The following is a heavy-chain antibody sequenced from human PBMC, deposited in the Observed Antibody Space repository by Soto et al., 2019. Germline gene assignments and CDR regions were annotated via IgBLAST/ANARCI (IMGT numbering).Heavy chain of an antibody. V-gene: IGHV4-59*01. D-gene: IGHD6-19*01. J-gene: IGHJ6*02. CDR3: ARGGAVAGKVFFTYYYGMDV. CDR1: GGSISSYY. CDR2: IYYSGST. Sequence: QVQLQESGPGLVKPSETLSLTCTVSGGSISSYYWSWIRQPPGKGLEWIGYIYYSGSTNYNPSLKSRVTISVDTSKNQFSLKLSSVTAADTAVYYCARGGAVAGKVFFTYYYGMDVWGQGTTVTVSS.